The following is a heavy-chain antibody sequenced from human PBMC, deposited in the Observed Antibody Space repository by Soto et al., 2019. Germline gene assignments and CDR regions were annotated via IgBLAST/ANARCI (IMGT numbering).Heavy chain of an antibody. D-gene: IGHD1-1*01. Sequence: QVQLVQSGAEVKKPGASVKVSCKASGYTFTSYGISWVRQGPGQGIEWMGWIRPYNGNTNNARKLHRRAPMTTDTSPSAAYMALSSLGSDVKAVHYCASDAPPEHYWGQGTLVTVSS. V-gene: IGHV1-18*01. J-gene: IGHJ4*02. CDR2: IRPYNGNT. CDR3: ASDAPPEHY. CDR1: GYTFTSYG.